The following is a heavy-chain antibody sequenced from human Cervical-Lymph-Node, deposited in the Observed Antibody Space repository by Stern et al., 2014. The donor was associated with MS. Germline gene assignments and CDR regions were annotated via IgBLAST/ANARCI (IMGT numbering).Heavy chain of an antibody. J-gene: IGHJ4*02. V-gene: IGHV4-31*03. CDR2: ISYIGST. CDR3: ARSDRLWGSFDY. D-gene: IGHD3-16*01. Sequence: QLQLQESGPGLVKPSQTLSLTCTVSGASISTVGYYWSWIRQHPGKGLEWIAYISYIGSTYYKPFLKSRVAISADTSKNQFSLNLTSVTAADTALYYCARSDRLWGSFDYWGQGTLVAVSS. CDR1: GASISTVGYY.